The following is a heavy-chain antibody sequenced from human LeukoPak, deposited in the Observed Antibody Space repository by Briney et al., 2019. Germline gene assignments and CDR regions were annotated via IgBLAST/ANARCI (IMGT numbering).Heavy chain of an antibody. CDR2: IKQDGSEK. CDR1: GFTLSSYW. CDR3: ARRSVASDY. D-gene: IGHD4-23*01. J-gene: IGHJ4*02. V-gene: IGHV3-7*01. Sequence: GGSLRLSCAASGFTLSSYWMSWVRQAPGKGLEWVANIKQDGSEKYYVDSVKGRFTISRDNAKNSLYLQMNSLRAEDTAVYYCARRSVASDYWGQGTLVTVSS.